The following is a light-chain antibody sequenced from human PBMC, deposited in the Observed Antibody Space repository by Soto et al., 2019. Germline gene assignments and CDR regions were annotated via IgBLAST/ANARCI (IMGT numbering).Light chain of an antibody. Sequence: IMMTQSPGTLSASPGEKATLSCRASQRVSSNLAWYHQKPGQAPRLLIYAVSTRATGIPARFSGSGSGTEFTLTISSLQSEDFAVYYCQQYNKWPLTFGQGTKVEIK. V-gene: IGKV3-15*01. CDR3: QQYNKWPLT. CDR1: QRVSSN. J-gene: IGKJ1*01. CDR2: AVS.